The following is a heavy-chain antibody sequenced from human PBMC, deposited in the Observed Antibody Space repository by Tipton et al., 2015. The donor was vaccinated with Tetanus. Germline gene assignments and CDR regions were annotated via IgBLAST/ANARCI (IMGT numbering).Heavy chain of an antibody. CDR2: INPNGNT. J-gene: IGHJ5*02. Sequence: QLVQSGAEVRKPGASVQVSYRGSGYSFTNYYIHWVRQAPGQGPEWMGWINPNGNTKYARKFEGSVTMSIDTSISTVYLELSRLTSEDTAVYYCARLIYGSGSYYYDLWGQGTLVTVSS. CDR3: ARLIYGSGSYYYDL. D-gene: IGHD3-10*01. CDR1: GYSFTNYY. V-gene: IGHV1-2*04.